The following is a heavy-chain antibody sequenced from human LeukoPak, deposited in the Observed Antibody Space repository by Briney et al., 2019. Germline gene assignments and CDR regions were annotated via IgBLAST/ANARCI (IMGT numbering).Heavy chain of an antibody. V-gene: IGHV4-39*01. CDR2: IYYRGDT. Sequence: PSESLSLTCTLAGGSISRISYYWGWLRDPPGKGLEWIGSIYYRGDTYDRPSLKSQATISVDTSKNQVSLKLSSVTAADTAVYYCARRPSRSPFDYWGQGTLLTVSS. J-gene: IGHJ4*02. CDR3: ARRPSRSPFDY. CDR1: GGSISRISYY.